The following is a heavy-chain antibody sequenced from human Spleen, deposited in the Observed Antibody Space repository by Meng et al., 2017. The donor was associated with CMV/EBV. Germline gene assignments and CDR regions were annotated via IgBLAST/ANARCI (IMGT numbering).Heavy chain of an antibody. CDR3: ARDLTTGTHDY. CDR2: INPNSGGT. V-gene: IGHV1-2*02. J-gene: IGHJ4*02. D-gene: IGHD1-1*01. Sequence: ASVKVSCKASGYTFTNYAFSWVRQAPGQGLEWMGWINPNSGGTNYAQKFQGRVTMTRDTSISTAYMELSRLRSDDTAVYYCARDLTTGTHDYWGQGTLVTVSS. CDR1: GYTFTNYA.